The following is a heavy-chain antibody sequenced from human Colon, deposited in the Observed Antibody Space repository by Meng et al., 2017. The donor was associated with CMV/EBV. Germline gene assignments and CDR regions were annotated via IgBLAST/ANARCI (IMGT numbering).Heavy chain of an antibody. V-gene: IGHV1-2*02. Sequence: ASVKVSCKASGYTFTGYYMHWVRQAPGQGLEWMGWINPNSGGTNYAQKFQGRVTMTRDTSISTAYMELSRLRSEDTAVYYCARERYYDILTGYLDPYYYGMDVWGQGTTVTVSS. J-gene: IGHJ6*02. CDR1: GYTFTGYY. CDR3: ARERYYDILTGYLDPYYYGMDV. D-gene: IGHD3-9*01. CDR2: INPNSGGT.